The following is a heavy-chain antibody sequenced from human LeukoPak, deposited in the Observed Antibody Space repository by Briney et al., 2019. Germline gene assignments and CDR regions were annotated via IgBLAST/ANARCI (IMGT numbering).Heavy chain of an antibody. D-gene: IGHD3-10*01. V-gene: IGHV1-2*02. CDR1: GYTFTGYY. Sequence: ASVKVSCKASGYTFTGYYMHWVRQAPGQGLEWMGWINPNSGGTNYAQKFQGRVTMTRDTSISTAYMELSRLGSDDTAVYYCARDRGTMVRGVITELDYWGQGTLVTVSS. CDR2: INPNSGGT. CDR3: ARDRGTMVRGVITELDY. J-gene: IGHJ4*02.